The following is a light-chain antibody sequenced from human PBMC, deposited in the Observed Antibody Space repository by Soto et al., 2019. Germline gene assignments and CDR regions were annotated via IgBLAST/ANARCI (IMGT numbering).Light chain of an antibody. CDR2: GAS. CDR1: QSVSSSY. V-gene: IGKV3-20*01. CDR3: RQYGRSLEFA. Sequence: EMVLTQSPGTLSLSPGDRATLSCSASQSVSSSYLAWYQRKPGQAPGLLIYGASSRATGIPDRFSGSGSGTDFTLTISRLDPEDFAVYYCRQYGRSLEFAVGGGTKVDIK. J-gene: IGKJ4*01.